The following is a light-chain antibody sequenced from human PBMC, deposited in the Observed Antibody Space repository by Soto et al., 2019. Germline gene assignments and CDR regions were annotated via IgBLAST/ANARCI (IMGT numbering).Light chain of an antibody. J-gene: IGKJ2*01. V-gene: IGKV1-8*01. Sequence: AIRMTQSPSSFSASTGDRVTITCRASQGISNYFAWYQQKPWKAPNLLIYAASTLQSGVPSRFSGSGSGTDFTLTISYLQSEDFATYFCQQSYSYPPIFGQGTKLEIK. CDR1: QGISNY. CDR3: QQSYSYPPI. CDR2: AAS.